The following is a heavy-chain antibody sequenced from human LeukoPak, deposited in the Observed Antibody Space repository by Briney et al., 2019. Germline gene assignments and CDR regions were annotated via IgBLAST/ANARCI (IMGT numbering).Heavy chain of an antibody. CDR3: ARDLEWLHPGGAFDI. V-gene: IGHV1-2*02. D-gene: IGHD3-3*01. J-gene: IGHJ3*02. CDR1: GYTFTGYY. Sequence: GASVKVSCKASGYTFTGYYMHWVRQAPGQGLEWMGWINPNSGGTNYAQKFQGRVTMTRDTSISTAYMELSRLRSDDTAVYYCARDLEWLHPGGAFDIWGQGTMVTVSS. CDR2: INPNSGGT.